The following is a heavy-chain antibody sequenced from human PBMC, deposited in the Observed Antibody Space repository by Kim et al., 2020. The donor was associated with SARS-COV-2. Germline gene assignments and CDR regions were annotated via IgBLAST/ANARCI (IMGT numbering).Heavy chain of an antibody. V-gene: IGHV3-33*05. CDR2: ISYDGSNK. CDR1: GFTFSSYG. CDR3: AREGGLWPRDAFDI. D-gene: IGHD5-18*01. J-gene: IGHJ3*02. Sequence: GGSLRLSCAASGFTFSSYGMHWVRQAPGKGLEWVAVISYDGSNKYYADSVKGRFTISRDNSKNTLYLQMNSLRAEDTAVYYCAREGGLWPRDAFDIWGQG.